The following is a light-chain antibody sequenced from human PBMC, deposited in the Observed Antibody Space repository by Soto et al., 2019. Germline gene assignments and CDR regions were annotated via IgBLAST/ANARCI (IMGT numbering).Light chain of an antibody. CDR2: AAS. CDR1: QDISNY. J-gene: IGKJ3*01. Sequence: DIQLTQSPSFLSASVGDRVTITCRASQDISNYLAWYQHKPGKAPKLLIYAASTLQSGVPSRFSGSGSGTEFTLTITSLKPEDFATYYCQQLNSLFTFGPGTKVDIK. V-gene: IGKV1-9*01. CDR3: QQLNSLFT.